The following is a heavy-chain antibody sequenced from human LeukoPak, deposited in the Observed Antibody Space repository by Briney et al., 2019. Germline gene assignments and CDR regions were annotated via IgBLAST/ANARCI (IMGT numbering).Heavy chain of an antibody. CDR3: ARERPPDY. CDR2: IWYDGSNK. V-gene: IGHV3-33*01. CDR1: GFTFSSYG. J-gene: IGHJ4*02. Sequence: GGSLRLSCAASGFTFSSYGMHWVRQAPGKGLEWVAVIWYDGSNKYYADSVKGRFTISRDNAKNSLYLQMNSLRDEDTAVYYCARERPPDYWGQGTLVTVSS.